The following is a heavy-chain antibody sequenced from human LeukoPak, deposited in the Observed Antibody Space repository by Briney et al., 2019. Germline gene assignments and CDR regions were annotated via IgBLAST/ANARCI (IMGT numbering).Heavy chain of an antibody. J-gene: IGHJ6*03. CDR3: AREIAAAALGGVFVYYYMDV. CDR1: GGTFSSYA. Sequence: SVKVSCKASGGTFSSYAISWVRQAPGQGLEWMGRIIPMFGTANYAQKFQGRVTITTDESTSTAYMELSSLRSEDTAVYYCAREIAAAALGGVFVYYYMDVWGKGTTVTVSS. V-gene: IGHV1-69*05. D-gene: IGHD6-13*01. CDR2: IIPMFGTA.